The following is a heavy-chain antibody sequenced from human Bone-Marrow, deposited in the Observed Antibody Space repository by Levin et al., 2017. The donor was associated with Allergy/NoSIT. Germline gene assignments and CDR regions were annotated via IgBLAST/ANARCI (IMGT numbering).Heavy chain of an antibody. CDR1: GFRFSSYG. V-gene: IGHV3-30*18. CDR3: VKDFGGVSPLDF. Sequence: PGGSLRLSCAASGFRFSSYGIHWVRQAPGKGLEWLAVISYDGNNENYADSVKGRFTISRDNSKNTVYLQMNSLRPEDTAVYYCVKDFGGVSPLDFWGQGILVTVSS. CDR2: ISYDGNNE. D-gene: IGHD3-16*01. J-gene: IGHJ4*02.